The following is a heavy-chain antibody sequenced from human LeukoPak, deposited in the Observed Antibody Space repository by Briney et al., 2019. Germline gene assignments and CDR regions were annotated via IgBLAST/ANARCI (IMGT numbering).Heavy chain of an antibody. J-gene: IGHJ4*02. CDR2: ISGSGANT. CDR1: GFTFSTYA. V-gene: IGHV3-23*01. CDR3: ATSDY. Sequence: GGSLRLSCAASGFTFSTYAMSWVRQAPGKGLEWVSTISGSGANTYYADSVRGRFTISRDNSKNSLYLQMNSLRAEDTAVYYCATSDYWGQGTLVTVSS.